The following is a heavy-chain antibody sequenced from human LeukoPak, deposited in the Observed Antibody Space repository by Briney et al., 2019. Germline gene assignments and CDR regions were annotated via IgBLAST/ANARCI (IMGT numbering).Heavy chain of an antibody. D-gene: IGHD6-13*01. CDR2: IYPGDSDT. J-gene: IGHJ5*02. CDR1: GYSFTSYW. Sequence: GESLKISCKGSGYSFTSYWIGWVRQMPGKGLEWMGIIYPGDSDTRYSPSFQGQVTISADKSISTAYLQWSSLKASDTAMYYCARSRRSIAAAATGRFDPWGQGTLVTVSS. CDR3: ARSRRSIAAAATGRFDP. V-gene: IGHV5-51*01.